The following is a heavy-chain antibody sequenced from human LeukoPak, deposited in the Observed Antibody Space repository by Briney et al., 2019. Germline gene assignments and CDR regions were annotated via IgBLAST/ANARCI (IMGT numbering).Heavy chain of an antibody. CDR3: ARDRDRNSGFDY. Sequence: GGSLRLSCAASGFTFSSYEMTWVRQAPGKGLEWVSYIGSSGSTIYYADSVKGRFTISRDNAKNSLYLQVNSLRAEDTAVYYCARDRDRNSGFDYWGQGTLVTVSS. CDR1: GFTFSSYE. CDR2: IGSSGSTI. J-gene: IGHJ4*02. D-gene: IGHD1-14*01. V-gene: IGHV3-48*03.